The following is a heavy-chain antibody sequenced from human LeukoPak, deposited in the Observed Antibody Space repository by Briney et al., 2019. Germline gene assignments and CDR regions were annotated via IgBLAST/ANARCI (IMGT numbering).Heavy chain of an antibody. D-gene: IGHD7-27*01. CDR3: ARDLTDHFDY. J-gene: IGHJ4*02. V-gene: IGHV4-59*01. CDR1: GGSISSYY. Sequence: SETLSLTCTVSGGSISSYYWSWIRQPPGKGLEWIGYIYYSGSTNYNPSLKSRVTISVDTSKNQFSLKLSSVTAADTAVYYCARDLTDHFDYWGQGTLVTVSS. CDR2: IYYSGST.